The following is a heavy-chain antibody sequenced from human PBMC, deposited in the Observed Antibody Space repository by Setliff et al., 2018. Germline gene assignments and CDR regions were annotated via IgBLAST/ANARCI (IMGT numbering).Heavy chain of an antibody. J-gene: IGHJ4*02. CDR3: ARGRDFWSGYLVY. CDR1: GGSISSGSYY. CDR2: IYTSGST. Sequence: SETLSLTCTVSGGSISSGSYYWSWIRQPAGKGLEWIGHIYTSGSTNYNPSLKSRVTISVDTSKNQFSLKLSSVTAADTAVYSCARGRDFWSGYLVYWGQGTLVTVSS. D-gene: IGHD3-3*01. V-gene: IGHV4-61*09.